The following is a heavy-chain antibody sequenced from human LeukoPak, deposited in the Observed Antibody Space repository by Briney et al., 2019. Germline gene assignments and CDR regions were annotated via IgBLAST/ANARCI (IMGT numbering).Heavy chain of an antibody. CDR3: ATYSSLNRREFQY. CDR2: IKQDGSEK. J-gene: IGHJ1*01. V-gene: IGHV3-7*01. CDR1: GITFSSYG. D-gene: IGHD3-22*01. Sequence: GGSLRLSCAASGITFSSYGMYWVRQAPGKGLEWVANIKQDGSEKYYVDSVKGRFTISRDNAKNSLYLQMNSLRAEDTAVYYCATYSSLNRREFQYWGQGTLLTVSS.